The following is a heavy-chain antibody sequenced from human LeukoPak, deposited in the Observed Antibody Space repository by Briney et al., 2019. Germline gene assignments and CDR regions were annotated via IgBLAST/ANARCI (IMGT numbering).Heavy chain of an antibody. V-gene: IGHV3-20*04. CDR3: ARRDVISKAFDI. CDR1: GFSIAAFG. CDR2: ISWSGLRT. D-gene: IGHD3-16*02. J-gene: IGHJ3*02. Sequence: GGSLRLSCAGSGFSIAAFGMAWVRQTPGKALEWVSGISWSGLRTEYGESMKGRFTISRDNAKNSLYLQMSSLRAEDTALYYCARRDVISKAFDIWGQGTMVTVSS.